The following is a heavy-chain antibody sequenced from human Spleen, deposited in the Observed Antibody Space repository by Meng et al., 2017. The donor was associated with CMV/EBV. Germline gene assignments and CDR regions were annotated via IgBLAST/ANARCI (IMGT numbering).Heavy chain of an antibody. Sequence: SCAASGFTFSSYGMHWVRQAPGKGLEWVAFIRYDGSNKYYADSVKGRFTISRDNSKNTLYLQMNSLRAEDTAVYYCAKVLLAARPSYYFDYWGQGTLVTVSS. D-gene: IGHD6-6*01. CDR1: GFTFSSYG. J-gene: IGHJ4*02. V-gene: IGHV3-30*02. CDR2: IRYDGSNK. CDR3: AKVLLAARPSYYFDY.